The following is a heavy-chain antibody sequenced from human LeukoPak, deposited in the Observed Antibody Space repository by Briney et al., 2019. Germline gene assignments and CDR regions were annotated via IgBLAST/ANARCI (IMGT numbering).Heavy chain of an antibody. J-gene: IGHJ4*02. CDR2: IKQDGSEK. CDR3: ARYADDFWSGYYTYFDY. Sequence: GGSLRLSCAASGFTFSSYWMSWVRQAPGKGLEWVANIKQDGSEKYYVDSVKGRFTISRDNAKNSLYLQMNSLRAEDTAVYYCARYADDFWSGYYTYFDYWGQGTLVTVSS. CDR1: GFTFSSYW. V-gene: IGHV3-7*01. D-gene: IGHD3-3*01.